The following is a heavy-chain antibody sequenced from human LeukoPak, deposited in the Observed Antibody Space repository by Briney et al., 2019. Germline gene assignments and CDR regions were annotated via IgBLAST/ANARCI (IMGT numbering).Heavy chain of an antibody. CDR1: GGSISSGSYY. D-gene: IGHD6-13*01. J-gene: IGHJ5*02. V-gene: IGHV4-61*02. Sequence: SQTLSLTCTVSGGSISSGSYYWSWIRQTAGKGLEWIGRISASGSTRYNPSLKSRVTMSVDTSKNQFSLKVSSVTAADTAVYFCARGMAAAYDHNWFDPWGPGTLVTVSS. CDR3: ARGMAAAYDHNWFDP. CDR2: ISASGST.